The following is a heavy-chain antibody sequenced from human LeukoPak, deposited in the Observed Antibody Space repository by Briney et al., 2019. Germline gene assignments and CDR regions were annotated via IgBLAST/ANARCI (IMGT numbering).Heavy chain of an antibody. D-gene: IGHD2-2*02. V-gene: IGHV4-34*01. Sequence: SDTLSLTCAVYGGSFSGYYWSWIRQPPRKGLEWIGEINHSGSTNYNPSLTSRVTISVDTSKNQFSLKLSSVTAADTAVYYCAREECSSTSCYMGNDAFDIWGQGTMVTVSS. J-gene: IGHJ3*02. CDR3: AREECSSTSCYMGNDAFDI. CDR1: GGSFSGYY. CDR2: INHSGST.